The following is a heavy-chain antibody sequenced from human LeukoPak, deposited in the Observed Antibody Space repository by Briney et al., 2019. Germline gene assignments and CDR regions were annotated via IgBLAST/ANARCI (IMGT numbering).Heavy chain of an antibody. J-gene: IGHJ5*02. CDR3: ARASGRYCSGGSCYKGGFDP. V-gene: IGHV4-39*07. D-gene: IGHD2-15*01. CDR2: IYYSGST. Sequence: SETLSLTCTVSGGSISSSSYYWGWIRQPPGKGLEWIGSIYYSGSTYYNPSLKSRVTISVDTSKNQFSLKLSSVTAADTAVYYCARASGRYCSGGSCYKGGFDPWGQGTLVTVSS. CDR1: GGSISSSSYY.